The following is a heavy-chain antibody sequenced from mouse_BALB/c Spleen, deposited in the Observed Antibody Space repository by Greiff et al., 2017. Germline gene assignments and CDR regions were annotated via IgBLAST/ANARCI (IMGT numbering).Heavy chain of an antibody. J-gene: IGHJ2*01. CDR1: GFNIKDYY. CDR2: IDPENGNT. D-gene: IGHD1-1*01. Sequence: VQLQQSGAELVRPGALVKLSCKASGFNIKDYYMHWVKQRPEQGLEWIGWIDPENGNTIYDPKFQGKASITADTSSNTAYLQLSSLTSEDTAVYYGARGIYYYGSSYFDYWGQGTTLTVSS. V-gene: IGHV14-1*02. CDR3: ARGIYYYGSSYFDY.